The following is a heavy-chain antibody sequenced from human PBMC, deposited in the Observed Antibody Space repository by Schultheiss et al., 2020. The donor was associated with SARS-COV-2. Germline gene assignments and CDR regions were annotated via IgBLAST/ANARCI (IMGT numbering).Heavy chain of an antibody. D-gene: IGHD6-13*01. J-gene: IGHJ6*02. CDR2: INHSGST. V-gene: IGHV4-34*01. CDR3: ARDQAHANPAAGLYYYYGMDV. Sequence: SETLSLTCAVYGGSFSGYYWSWIRQPPGKGLEWIGEINHSGSTNYNPSLKSRVTMSVDTSKNQFSLKLSSVTPEDTAVYYCARDQAHANPAAGLYYYYGMDVWGQGTTVNVSS. CDR1: GGSFSGYY.